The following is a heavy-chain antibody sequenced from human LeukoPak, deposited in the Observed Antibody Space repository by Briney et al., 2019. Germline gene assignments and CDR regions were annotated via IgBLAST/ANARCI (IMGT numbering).Heavy chain of an antibody. Sequence: SVKVSCKASGYTFTSYYMHWVRQAPGQGLEWMGGIIPIFGTANYAQKFQGRVTITADKSTSTAYMELSSLRFEDTAVYYCARDRIAARGWFDPWGQGTLVTVSS. CDR2: IIPIFGTA. CDR1: GYTFTSYY. D-gene: IGHD6-6*01. J-gene: IGHJ5*02. CDR3: ARDRIAARGWFDP. V-gene: IGHV1-69*06.